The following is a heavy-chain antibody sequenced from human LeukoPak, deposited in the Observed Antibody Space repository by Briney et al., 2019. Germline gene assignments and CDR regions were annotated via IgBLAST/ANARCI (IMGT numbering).Heavy chain of an antibody. V-gene: IGHV1-69*02. J-gene: IGHJ5*02. Sequence: ASVKVSCKASGGTFSSYSISWVRQGPVQGLEWMRRIIPILDIANYAQKFQGRVTITADKSTSTAYMELSSLRSEDTAVYYCAQMVGAVVPAAMVSWWFDPWGQGTLVTVSS. CDR1: GGTFSSYS. CDR3: AQMVGAVVPAAMVSWWFDP. D-gene: IGHD2-2*01. CDR2: IIPILDIA.